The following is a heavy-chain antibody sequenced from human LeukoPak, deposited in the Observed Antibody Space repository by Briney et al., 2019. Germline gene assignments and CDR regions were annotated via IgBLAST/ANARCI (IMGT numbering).Heavy chain of an antibody. CDR3: ARGRTDIVVVPAPYLDY. Sequence: GGSLRLSCAVSGFTFSSYGMHWVRQAPGKGLEWVAFIRYDGSNKYYADSVKGRFTISRDNAKNSLYLQMNSLRAEDTAVYYCARGRTDIVVVPAPYLDYWGQGTLVTVSS. V-gene: IGHV3-30*02. CDR1: GFTFSSYG. CDR2: IRYDGSNK. D-gene: IGHD2-2*01. J-gene: IGHJ4*02.